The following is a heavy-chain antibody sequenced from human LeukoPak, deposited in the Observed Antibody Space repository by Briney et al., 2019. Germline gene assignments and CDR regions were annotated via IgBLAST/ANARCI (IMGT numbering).Heavy chain of an antibody. J-gene: IGHJ5*02. CDR3: ARLACYDSSGHEGNWFDP. CDR2: IYHSGTT. CDR1: GGSISSYY. Sequence: SETLSLTCTVSGGSISSYYWSWIRQPPGKGLEWIGYIYHSGTTNYNPSLKSRVTISVDTSKNQFSLKLSSATAADTAVYYCARLACYDSSGHEGNWFDPWGQGTLVTVSS. V-gene: IGHV4-59*01. D-gene: IGHD3-22*01.